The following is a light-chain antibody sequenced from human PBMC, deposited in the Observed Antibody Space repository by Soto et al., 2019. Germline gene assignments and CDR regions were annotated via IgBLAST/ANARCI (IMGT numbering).Light chain of an antibody. CDR3: AAWDDRLTGWV. J-gene: IGLJ3*02. V-gene: IGLV1-44*01. CDR2: SNN. Sequence: QSVLTQSPSASGTPGQRVTISCSGSRSNIGVNTVIWYRQLPGTAPKLLIFSNNQRPSGVPDRFSGSKSGTSASLAISELQSEHEADYYCAAWDDRLTGWVFGGGTKLTVL. CDR1: RSNIGVNT.